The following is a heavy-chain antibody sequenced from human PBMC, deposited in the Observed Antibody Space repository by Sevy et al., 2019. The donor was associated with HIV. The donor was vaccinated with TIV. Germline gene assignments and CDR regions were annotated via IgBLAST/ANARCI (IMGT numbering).Heavy chain of an antibody. J-gene: IGHJ4*02. Sequence: GGSLRLSCTASGFTFPDYALSWVRQAPGSGLEWLGFIRSKEYNGTTAYAASGRGRFTISTEDSKCLAYLQMNSLKTADTGIYFGTRSTTTVYWGRGILVTVSS. CDR1: GFTFPDYA. V-gene: IGHV3-49*04. CDR3: TRSTTTVY. CDR2: IRSKEYNGTT. D-gene: IGHD1-1*01.